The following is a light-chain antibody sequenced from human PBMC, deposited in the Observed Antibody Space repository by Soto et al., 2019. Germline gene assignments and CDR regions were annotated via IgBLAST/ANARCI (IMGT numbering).Light chain of an antibody. V-gene: IGKV3-15*01. J-gene: IGKJ4*01. Sequence: IVMTQSASTLSVSPGERATLSCMASQSVSSNLAWYQQKPGRAPRLLIFGASTRATGIPARFSGSGSGTEFTLTIGSLQSEDFAVYYCQQYNNWPPLTFGGGTKVDIK. CDR1: QSVSSN. CDR3: QQYNNWPPLT. CDR2: GAS.